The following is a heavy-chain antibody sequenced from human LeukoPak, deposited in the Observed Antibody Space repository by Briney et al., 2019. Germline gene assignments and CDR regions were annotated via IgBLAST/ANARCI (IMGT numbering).Heavy chain of an antibody. CDR3: AKLGKTENHYGSGRFSYYYYMDV. J-gene: IGHJ6*03. D-gene: IGHD3-10*01. CDR1: GFTFSSFA. Sequence: PGGSLRLSCAASGFTFSSFAMHWVRQAPGEGLEWVALILYDGSNKYYAESVKGRFSISRDNSKNTLYLQMNSLRAEDTAVYYCAKLGKTENHYGSGRFSYYYYMDVWGKGTTVTISS. V-gene: IGHV3-30*04. CDR2: ILYDGSNK.